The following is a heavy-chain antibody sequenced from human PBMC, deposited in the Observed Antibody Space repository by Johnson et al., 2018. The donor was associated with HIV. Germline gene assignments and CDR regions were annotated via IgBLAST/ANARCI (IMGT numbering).Heavy chain of an antibody. CDR2: IGTAGDT. CDR1: GFTFSSYD. V-gene: IGHV3-13*01. D-gene: IGHD3-16*01. CDR3: ARGLPSGGRGAFDI. J-gene: IGHJ3*02. Sequence: VQLVESGGGLVQPGGSLRLSCAASGFTFSSYDMHWVRQATGKGLEWVSAIGTAGDTYYPGSVKGRFTISRENAKNSLYLQMTSLRAGDTAVYYCARGLPSGGRGAFDIWGQGTMVTVSS.